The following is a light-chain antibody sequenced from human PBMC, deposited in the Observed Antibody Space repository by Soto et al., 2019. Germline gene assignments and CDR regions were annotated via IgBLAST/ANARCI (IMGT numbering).Light chain of an antibody. V-gene: IGLV2-14*02. CDR2: EGS. Sequence: QSALTQPASVSGSPGQSITISCTGTSSDVGSYNLVSWYQQRPGKAPKLMIYEGSKRPSGVSNRFSGSKSDNTASLTISGLQAEDEADYYCSSYTTVNTLVSFGTGTKLTVL. CDR1: SSDVGSYNL. CDR3: SSYTTVNTLVS. J-gene: IGLJ1*01.